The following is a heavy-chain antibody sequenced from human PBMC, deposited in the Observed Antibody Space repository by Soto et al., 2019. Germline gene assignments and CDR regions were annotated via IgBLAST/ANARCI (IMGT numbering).Heavy chain of an antibody. CDR2: IKSKSDGGTT. Sequence: GGSLRLSCADSGFTFSNAWMNWVRQAPGKGLEWVGRIKSKSDGGTTDYTAPVKGRFTISRDDSKNTLYLQMNSLKTEDTAVYYCTTFRYPYSDYGFLNWGQGTLVTVSS. CDR1: GFTFSNAW. V-gene: IGHV3-15*07. J-gene: IGHJ4*02. D-gene: IGHD4-17*01. CDR3: TTFRYPYSDYGFLN.